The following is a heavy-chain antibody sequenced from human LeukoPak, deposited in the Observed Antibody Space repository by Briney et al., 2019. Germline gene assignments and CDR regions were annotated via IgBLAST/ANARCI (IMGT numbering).Heavy chain of an antibody. D-gene: IGHD6-19*01. Sequence: SGGSLRLSCAASGFTFSSYGMHWVRQAPGKGLEWVAVISYDGSNKYYADSVKGRFTISRDNSKNTLYLQMNSLRAEDTAVYYCASSGQWLVPEYYFDYWGQGTLVTVSS. CDR1: GFTFSSYG. V-gene: IGHV3-30*03. CDR3: ASSGQWLVPEYYFDY. CDR2: ISYDGSNK. J-gene: IGHJ4*02.